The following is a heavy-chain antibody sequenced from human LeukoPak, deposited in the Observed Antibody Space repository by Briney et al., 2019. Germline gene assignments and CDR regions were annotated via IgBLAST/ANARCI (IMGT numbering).Heavy chain of an antibody. J-gene: IGHJ4*02. CDR1: GGSISSYY. V-gene: IGHV4-59*01. Sequence: KPSETLSLTCTVSGGSISSYYWSWIRQPPGKGLEWIGYIYYSGSTNYNPSLKSRVTISVDTSKNQFSLKLSSVTAADTAVYYCARAPRDYYDSSGYNFDYWGQGTLVTVSS. D-gene: IGHD3-22*01. CDR3: ARAPRDYYDSSGYNFDY. CDR2: IYYSGST.